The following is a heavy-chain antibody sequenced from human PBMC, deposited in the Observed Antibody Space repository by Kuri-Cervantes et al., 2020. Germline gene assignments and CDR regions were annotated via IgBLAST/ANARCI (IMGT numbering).Heavy chain of an antibody. CDR1: GFTFSRYW. V-gene: IGHV3-30*01. CDR2: ISYDGSNK. J-gene: IGHJ4*02. CDR3: ARESIAAAGIG. D-gene: IGHD6-13*01. Sequence: GESLKISCAASGFTFSRYWMSWVRQAPGKGLEWVAVISYDGSNKYYADSVKGRFTISRDNSKNTLYLQTNSLRAEDTAVYYCARESIAAAGIGWGQGTLVTVSS.